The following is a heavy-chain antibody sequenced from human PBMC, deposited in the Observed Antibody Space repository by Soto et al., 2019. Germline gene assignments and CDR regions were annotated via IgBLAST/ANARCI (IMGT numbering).Heavy chain of an antibody. CDR1: GFTFSSYK. Sequence: EVQLVESGGGLVKPGGSLRLSCAGSGFTFSSYKINWVSQAPGKGLEWVSSIGSSDIYTYYADSLKGRLIISRDNANNSVYLQINSLRAEDTAVYYCARDQVGMDVWGQGTPVTVSS. CDR3: ARDQVGMDV. CDR2: IGSSDIYT. V-gene: IGHV3-21*02. J-gene: IGHJ6*02.